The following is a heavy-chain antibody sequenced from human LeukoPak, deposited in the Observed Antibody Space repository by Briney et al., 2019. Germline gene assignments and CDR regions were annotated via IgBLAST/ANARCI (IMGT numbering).Heavy chain of an antibody. CDR1: GYTFTSYD. J-gene: IGHJ4*02. CDR2: MNPNSGNT. D-gene: IGHD6-13*01. V-gene: IGHV1-8*01. Sequence: GASVMVSCKASGYTFTSYDINWVRQATGQGLEWMGWMNPNSGNTGYAQKFQGRVTMTRNTSISTAYMELSSLRSEDTAVYYCARDMSSSSWYHGDYWGQGTLVTVSS. CDR3: ARDMSSSSWYHGDY.